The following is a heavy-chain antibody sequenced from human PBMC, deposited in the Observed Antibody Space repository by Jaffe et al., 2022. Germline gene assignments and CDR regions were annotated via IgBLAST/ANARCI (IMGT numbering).Heavy chain of an antibody. CDR2: INPSGGST. J-gene: IGHJ4*02. D-gene: IGHD3-9*01. Sequence: QVQLVQSGAEVKKPGASVKVSCKASGYTFTSYYMHWVRQAPGQGLEWMGIINPSGGSTSYAQKFQGRVTMTRDTSTSTVYMELSSLRSEDTAVYYCARLNDILTPVYYFDYWGQGTLVTVSS. CDR3: ARLNDILTPVYYFDY. V-gene: IGHV1-46*01. CDR1: GYTFTSYY.